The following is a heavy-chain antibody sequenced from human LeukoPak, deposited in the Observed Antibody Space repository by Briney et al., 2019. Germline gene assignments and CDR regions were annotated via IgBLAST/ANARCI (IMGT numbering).Heavy chain of an antibody. CDR2: ISGSGGST. CDR3: AKDPPSVLRYFDWLLPLYY. J-gene: IGHJ4*02. V-gene: IGHV3-23*01. CDR1: GFTLSSYA. D-gene: IGHD3-9*01. Sequence: GGSLRLSCAASGFTLSSYAMSWVRQAPGKGLEWVSAISGSGGSTYYADSVKGRFTISRDNSKNTLYLQMNSLRAEDTAVYYCAKDPPSVLRYFDWLLPLYYWGQGTLVTVSS.